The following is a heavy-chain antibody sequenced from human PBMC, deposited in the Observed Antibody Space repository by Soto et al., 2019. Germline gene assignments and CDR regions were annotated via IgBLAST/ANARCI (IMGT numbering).Heavy chain of an antibody. CDR1: GFIFNNYA. Sequence: HPGGSLRLSCSASGFIFNNYAMHWVRQAPGRGLEYVSAISSNGGSTWYADSVKGRFTISRDNSKNMVYLQTSSLRPGDTAVYYCVTGGSSWYQYWGQGTPVTVSS. J-gene: IGHJ4*02. D-gene: IGHD6-13*01. CDR3: VTGGSSWYQY. CDR2: ISSNGGST. V-gene: IGHV3-64D*06.